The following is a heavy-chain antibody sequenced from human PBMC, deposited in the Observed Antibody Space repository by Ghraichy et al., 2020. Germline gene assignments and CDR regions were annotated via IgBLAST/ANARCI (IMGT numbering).Heavy chain of an antibody. CDR3: ARDQGFRDDY. D-gene: IGHD3-10*01. V-gene: IGHV3-33*01. CDR1: EFTFSSYG. CDR2: IWYDGSNK. Sequence: LSLTCAASEFTFSSYGMHWVRQAPGKGLEWVAVIWYDGSNKYYADSVKGRFTISRDNSKNTLYLQMNSLRAEDTAVYYCARDQGFRDDYWGQGTLVTVSS. J-gene: IGHJ4*02.